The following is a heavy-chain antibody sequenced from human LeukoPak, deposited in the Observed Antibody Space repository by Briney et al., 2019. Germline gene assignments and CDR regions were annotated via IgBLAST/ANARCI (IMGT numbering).Heavy chain of an antibody. Sequence: SETLSLTCTVSGDSIISNIYWWDWVRLPPGKGLEWIGATFYTGRTFYSPSLKSRVTISVDTAKNQFSLDLSSATAADTAVYYCARRRHNFDFYDVWGQGTRVTVSS. CDR1: GDSIISNIYW. CDR3: ARRRHNFDFYDV. D-gene: IGHD3/OR15-3a*01. J-gene: IGHJ3*01. V-gene: IGHV4-39*01. CDR2: TFYTGRT.